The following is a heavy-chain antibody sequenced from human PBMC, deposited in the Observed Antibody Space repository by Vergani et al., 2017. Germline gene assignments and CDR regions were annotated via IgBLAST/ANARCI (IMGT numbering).Heavy chain of an antibody. CDR2: IYYSGST. D-gene: IGHD4-17*01. Sequence: QVQLQESGPGLVKPSETLHLTCTVSGCSTSSYYWSWIRQPPGKGLEWIGYIYYSGSTNYNPSLKSRVTISVDTSKNQFSLKLSSVTAADTAVYYCARAXGDKRWGLVGWFDPWGQGTLVTVSS. V-gene: IGHV4-59*01. J-gene: IGHJ5*02. CDR3: ARAXGDKRWGLVGWFDP. CDR1: GCSTSSYY.